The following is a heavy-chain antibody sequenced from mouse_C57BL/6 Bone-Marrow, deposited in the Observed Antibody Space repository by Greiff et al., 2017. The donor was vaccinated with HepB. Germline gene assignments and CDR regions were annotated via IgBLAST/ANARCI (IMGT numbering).Heavy chain of an antibody. CDR1: GFNIKGDY. Sequence: EVQLQQSGAELVRPGASVKLSCTASGFNIKGDYMHWVKQRPEQGLEWIGWIDPENGDTEYASKFQGKATITADTSSNTAYLQLSSLTSEDTAVYYCTTCGMWYYGHWGQGTTLTVAS. CDR2: IDPENGDT. D-gene: IGHD1-2*01. V-gene: IGHV14-4*01. CDR3: TTCGMWYYGH. J-gene: IGHJ2*01.